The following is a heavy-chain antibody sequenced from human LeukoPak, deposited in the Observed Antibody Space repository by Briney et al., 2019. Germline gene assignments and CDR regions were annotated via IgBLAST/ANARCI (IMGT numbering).Heavy chain of an antibody. CDR2: INPSSGST. CDR1: GYTFTSYY. CDR3: AREGRYGSFDY. J-gene: IGHJ4*02. Sequence: ASVKVSCKASGYTFTSYYMHWVRQAPGQGLEWMGIINPSSGSTTYAQRFQGRVTMSRDMSTSTVYMELSSLRSEATAVYYCAREGRYGSFDYWGQGTLVTVSS. V-gene: IGHV1-46*01. D-gene: IGHD4-17*01.